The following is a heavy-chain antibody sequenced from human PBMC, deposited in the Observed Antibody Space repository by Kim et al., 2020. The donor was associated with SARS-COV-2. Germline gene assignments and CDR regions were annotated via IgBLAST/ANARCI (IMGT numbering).Heavy chain of an antibody. Sequence: GGSLRLSCAASGFTFGDYAMHWVRQAPGKGLEWVSGISWSSGSIGYADSVKGRFTISRDNAKNSLYLQMNSLRAEDTALYYCGKGGVEWVADYWGQGTLVTVSS. CDR2: ISWSSGSI. D-gene: IGHD3-3*01. CDR1: GFTFGDYA. J-gene: IGHJ4*02. CDR3: GKGGVEWVADY. V-gene: IGHV3-9*01.